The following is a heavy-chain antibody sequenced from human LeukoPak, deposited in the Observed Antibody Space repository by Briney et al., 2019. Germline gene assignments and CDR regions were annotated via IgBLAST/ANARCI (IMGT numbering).Heavy chain of an antibody. Sequence: SEPLSLTCTVSGGSISSYYWSWIRQPPEKGLEWIGYFYYSGSTNYSPSLKSRVTISVDRYKNEFSLKLSSVTAADTAVYYCASNTGYSYGYPSRFDYWGQGTLVSV. CDR2: FYYSGST. CDR3: ASNTGYSYGYPSRFDY. V-gene: IGHV4-59*01. D-gene: IGHD5-18*01. CDR1: GGSISSYY. J-gene: IGHJ4*02.